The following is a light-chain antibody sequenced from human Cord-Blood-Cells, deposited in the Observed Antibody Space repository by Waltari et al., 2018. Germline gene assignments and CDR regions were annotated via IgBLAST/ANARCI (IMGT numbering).Light chain of an antibody. Sequence: IQLTQSPSSLSASVGDRVTITCRASQGISSYLAWYQQKPGKAPKLLIYAASTLQSGVPARFSGSGSGTDFTLTISILQPEDFATYYCQQLNSYHMYTFGQGTKLEIK. V-gene: IGKV1-9*01. CDR1: QGISSY. CDR2: AAS. CDR3: QQLNSYHMYT. J-gene: IGKJ2*01.